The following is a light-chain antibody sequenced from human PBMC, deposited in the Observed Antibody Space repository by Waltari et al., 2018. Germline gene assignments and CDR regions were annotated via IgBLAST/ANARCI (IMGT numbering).Light chain of an antibody. V-gene: IGKV2-28*01. Sequence: DIVMTQSPLSLPVTPGEPASISCRSSQSLLHRDGFNYVDWYLQRPGQSPQLLINLGSKRAHAVPDRVSGSGSGTDFTLEISRVEAEDVGVYYCMQTLQTPFTFGGGTKVEIK. CDR2: LGS. J-gene: IGKJ4*01. CDR3: MQTLQTPFT. CDR1: QSLLHRDGFNY.